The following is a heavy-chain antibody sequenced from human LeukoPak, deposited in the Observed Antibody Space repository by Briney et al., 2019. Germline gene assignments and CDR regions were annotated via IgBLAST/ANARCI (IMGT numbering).Heavy chain of an antibody. CDR1: GFTFSSYW. D-gene: IGHD1-26*01. V-gene: IGHV3-7*01. Sequence: GGSLRLSCAASGFTFSSYWMTWIRQAPGKGLEWVANIKQDGSEKYYVDSVKGRFTISRDNAKNSLYLQMNSLRAEDTAVYYCAKAPGATHAFDIWGQGTMVTVSS. J-gene: IGHJ3*02. CDR3: AKAPGATHAFDI. CDR2: IKQDGSEK.